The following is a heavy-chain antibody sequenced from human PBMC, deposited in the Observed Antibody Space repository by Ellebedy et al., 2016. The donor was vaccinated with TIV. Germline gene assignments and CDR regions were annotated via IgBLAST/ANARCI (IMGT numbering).Heavy chain of an antibody. J-gene: IGHJ5*02. D-gene: IGHD6-19*01. V-gene: IGHV5-51*01. Sequence: GESLKISCEGSGYSFTDYWIGWVRQTPGKGLEYMGSIYPGDSDIRYSPSFQGQVTVSADKSMTTAYLRWSRLKVSDTAIYYCVRHPRYSSGGHWFDPWGQGALVIVSS. CDR1: GYSFTDYW. CDR2: IYPGDSDI. CDR3: VRHPRYSSGGHWFDP.